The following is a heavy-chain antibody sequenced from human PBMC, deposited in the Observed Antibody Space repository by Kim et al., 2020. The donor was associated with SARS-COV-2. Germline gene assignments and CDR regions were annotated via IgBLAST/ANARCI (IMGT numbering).Heavy chain of an antibody. CDR3: AREAYYYGSGSYLGPFLLNWFDP. Sequence: GGSLRLSCAASGFTFSSYSMNWVRQAPGKGLEWVSSISSSSSYIYYADSVKGRFTISRDNAKNSLYLQMNSLRAEDTAVYYCAREAYYYGSGSYLGPFLLNWFDPWGQGTLVTVSS. CDR2: ISSSSSYI. D-gene: IGHD3-10*01. J-gene: IGHJ5*02. CDR1: GFTFSSYS. V-gene: IGHV3-21*01.